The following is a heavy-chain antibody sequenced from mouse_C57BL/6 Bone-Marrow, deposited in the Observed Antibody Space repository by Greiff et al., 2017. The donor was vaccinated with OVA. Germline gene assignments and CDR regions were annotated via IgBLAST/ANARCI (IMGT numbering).Heavy chain of an antibody. CDR2: IDPSDSYT. V-gene: IGHV1-59*01. CDR3: DFTTAYYFDY. D-gene: IGHD1-1*01. CDR1: GYTFTSYW. J-gene: IGHJ2*01. Sequence: VQLQQPGAELVRPGTSVKLSCKASGYTFTSYWMNWVKQRPGQGLEWIGVIDPSDSYTNYNQKFKGKATLTADKSSSTAYMQLSSLTSEDSAVYCCDFTTAYYFDYWGQGTTLTVSS.